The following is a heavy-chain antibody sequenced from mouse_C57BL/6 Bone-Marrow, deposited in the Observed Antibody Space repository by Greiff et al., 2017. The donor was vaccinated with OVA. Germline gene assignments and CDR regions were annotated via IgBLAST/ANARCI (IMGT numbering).Heavy chain of an antibody. V-gene: IGHV1-53*01. CDR1: GYTFTSYW. CDR3: ARYDYSNFFWFAY. D-gene: IGHD2-5*01. J-gene: IGHJ3*01. Sequence: VQLQQPGTELVKPGASVKLSCKASGYTFTSYWMHWVKQRPGQGLEWIGNINPSNGGTNYNEKFKSKATLTVDKSSSTAYMQLSSLTSEDSAVYYCARYDYSNFFWFAYWGQGTLVTVSA. CDR2: INPSNGGT.